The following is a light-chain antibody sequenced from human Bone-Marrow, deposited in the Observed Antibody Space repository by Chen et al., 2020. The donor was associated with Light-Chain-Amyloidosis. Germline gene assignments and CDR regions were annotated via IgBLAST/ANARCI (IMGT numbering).Light chain of an antibody. CDR3: QVWDRSSDRPV. J-gene: IGLJ3*02. CDR2: DDS. Sequence: SYVLTPPSSAAVPPGPTATISCGGNNIGTTSVHWYQQTPGQAPLLVVYDDSDRPSGIPERLSGSNSGNTATLTSSRVEAGDEADYYCQVWDRSSDRPVFGGGTKLTVL. CDR1: NIGTTS. V-gene: IGLV3-21*02.